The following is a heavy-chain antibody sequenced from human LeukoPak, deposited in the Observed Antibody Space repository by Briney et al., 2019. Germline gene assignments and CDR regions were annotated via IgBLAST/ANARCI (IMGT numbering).Heavy chain of an antibody. V-gene: IGHV3-21*04. CDR2: ISSSSSYI. D-gene: IGHD6-19*01. CDR3: ARYSSGPFDY. CDR1: GFTSSSYS. Sequence: GGSLRLSCAASGFTSSSYSMNWVRQAPGKGLEWVSSISSSSSYIYYADSVKGRFTISRDNSKNTLYLQMNSLRAEDTAVYYCARYSSGPFDYWGQGTLVTVSS. J-gene: IGHJ4*02.